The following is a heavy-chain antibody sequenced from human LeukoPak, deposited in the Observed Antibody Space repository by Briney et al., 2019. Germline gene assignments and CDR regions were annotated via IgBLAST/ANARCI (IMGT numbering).Heavy chain of an antibody. V-gene: IGHV3-48*03. Sequence: PGGSLRLSCAASGFSFSGHWMNWVRQAPGKGLEWVSYISSSGSTIYYAASVKGRFTTSRDNAKNSLYLQMNSLRAEDTAVYYCARVDYNGMDVWGQGTTVTVSS. J-gene: IGHJ6*02. CDR2: ISSSGSTI. CDR1: GFSFSGHW. CDR3: ARVDYNGMDV.